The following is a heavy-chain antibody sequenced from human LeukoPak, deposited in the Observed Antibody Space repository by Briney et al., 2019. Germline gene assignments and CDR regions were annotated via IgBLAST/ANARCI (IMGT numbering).Heavy chain of an antibody. CDR2: ISYDGSNK. Sequence: GGSLRLSCAASGFTFSSYGMHWVRQAPGKGLEWVAVISYDGSNKYYADSVKGRFTISRDNFKNTLYLQMNSLRAEDTAVYYCAKLVATINQLDYWGQGTLVTVSS. CDR1: GFTFSSYG. CDR3: AKLVATINQLDY. V-gene: IGHV3-30*18. J-gene: IGHJ4*02. D-gene: IGHD5-12*01.